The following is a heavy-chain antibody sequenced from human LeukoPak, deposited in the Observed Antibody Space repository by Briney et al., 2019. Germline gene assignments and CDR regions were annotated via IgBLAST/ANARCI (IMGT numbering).Heavy chain of an antibody. CDR1: GFTFNKYW. J-gene: IGHJ4*02. CDR2: INTDGRAR. Sequence: PGGSLRLSCRVSGFTFNKYWMHWVRQAPGKGVVWVSRINTDGRARNYADFVKGGITISRDKARNTLYLHILRLEDAVTARYYCARESAIVRVPFDNWGQGTLVTVSS. V-gene: IGHV3-74*01. CDR3: ARESAIVRVPFDN. D-gene: IGHD2/OR15-2a*01.